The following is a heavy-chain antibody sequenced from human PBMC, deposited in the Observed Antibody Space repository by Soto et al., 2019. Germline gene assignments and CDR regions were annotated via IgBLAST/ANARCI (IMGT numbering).Heavy chain of an antibody. D-gene: IGHD3-10*01. J-gene: IGHJ5*02. Sequence: QVQLVESGGGVVQPGGSLRLSCAASGFIFNTYAMHWGRQAPGKELEWVAVIWYDGSKKYYADSVKGRFTMSRDNSKNTGYLEMNSLRAEDTAVYYCAGEGKAGSDRGWIDPWGQGTLVIVSS. CDR1: GFIFNTYA. V-gene: IGHV3-33*01. CDR2: IWYDGSKK. CDR3: AGEGKAGSDRGWIDP.